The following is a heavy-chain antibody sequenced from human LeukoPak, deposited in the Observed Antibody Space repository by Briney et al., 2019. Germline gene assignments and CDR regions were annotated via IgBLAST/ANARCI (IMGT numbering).Heavy chain of an antibody. CDR1: GFTFSTYG. Sequence: PGGSLRLSCAASGFTFSTYGMTWVRQAPGKGLEWVSAVSGGGGSTSYADSVKGRFTISRDNSKDTLFLQMSGLRADDSAVHYCARSSSDPLYYFDCWGQGTLVTVSS. V-gene: IGHV3-23*01. J-gene: IGHJ4*02. D-gene: IGHD6-19*01. CDR2: VSGGGGST. CDR3: ARSSSDPLYYFDC.